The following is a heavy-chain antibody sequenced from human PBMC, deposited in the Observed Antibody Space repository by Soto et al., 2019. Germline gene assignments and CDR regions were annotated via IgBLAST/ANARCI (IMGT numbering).Heavy chain of an antibody. D-gene: IGHD3-3*01. J-gene: IGHJ4*02. V-gene: IGHV3-23*01. Sequence: EVPLLESGGDLIQPGGSLRLSCAASGFTFSSYAMSWVRQAPGKGLGWVSAISSIGGSTFYADSVKGRFTISRDNSRNPTYLQMNSHRGEDTAMYFCANYQLTTQPRPYFDYWGQGTLVTVSS. CDR3: ANYQLTTQPRPYFDY. CDR1: GFTFSSYA. CDR2: ISSIGGST.